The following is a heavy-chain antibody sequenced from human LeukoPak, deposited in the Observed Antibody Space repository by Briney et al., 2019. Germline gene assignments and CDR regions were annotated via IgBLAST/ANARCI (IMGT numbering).Heavy chain of an antibody. CDR1: GDSVSSNSAA. CDR2: TYYRSKWYN. D-gene: IGHD6-19*01. V-gene: IGHV6-1*01. Sequence: SQTLSLTCAISGDSVSSNSAAWNWIRQSPSRGLEWLGRTYYRSKWYNDYAVSVKSRITINPDTSKNQFSLQLNSVTPEDTAVYYCARDRVAVAGTVSYYYYGMDVWGQGTTVTVS. J-gene: IGHJ6*02. CDR3: ARDRVAVAGTVSYYYYGMDV.